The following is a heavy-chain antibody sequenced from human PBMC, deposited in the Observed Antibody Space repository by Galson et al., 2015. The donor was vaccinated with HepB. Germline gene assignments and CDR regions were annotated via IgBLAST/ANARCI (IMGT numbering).Heavy chain of an antibody. CDR3: ARVYCTGGSCYGTGFDY. V-gene: IGHV3-48*01. CDR2: ISGSSVSI. D-gene: IGHD2-8*02. J-gene: IGHJ4*02. CDR1: GFTFSSYA. Sequence: SLRLSCAASGFTFSSYAMNWVRQAPGKGLEWLSDISGSSVSIYYADSVKGRFTISRDNDQNSLYLQMGSLRVEDTAVYYCARVYCTGGSCYGTGFDYWGQGILVTVSS.